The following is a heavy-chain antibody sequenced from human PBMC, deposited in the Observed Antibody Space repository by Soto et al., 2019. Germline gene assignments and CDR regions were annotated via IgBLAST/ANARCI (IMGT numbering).Heavy chain of an antibody. CDR2: INTDGSTT. Sequence: PGGSLRLSCAASGFTFSSYWMHWVRQAPGKGLVWVSRINTDGSTTSYADSVKGRFTISRDNAKNTVYLQMNSLTAEDTAVYYCARVAQGFWYFDLWGRATLVTVSS. V-gene: IGHV3-74*01. CDR3: ARVAQGFWYFDL. CDR1: GFTFSSYW. J-gene: IGHJ2*01.